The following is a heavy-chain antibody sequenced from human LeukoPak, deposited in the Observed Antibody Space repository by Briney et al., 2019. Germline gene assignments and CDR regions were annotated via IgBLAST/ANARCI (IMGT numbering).Heavy chain of an antibody. CDR3: ARRGSSSSLHYYGMDV. J-gene: IGHJ6*02. CDR1: GYTFTSYY. D-gene: IGHD6-6*01. Sequence: ASVNVSCKASGYTFTSYYMHWVRQAPGQGLEWMGIINPGGGSTSYAQKFQGRVTVTRDTSTSTVYMELSSLRSEDTAVYYCARRGSSSSLHYYGMDVWGQGTTVTVSS. CDR2: INPGGGST. V-gene: IGHV1-46*01.